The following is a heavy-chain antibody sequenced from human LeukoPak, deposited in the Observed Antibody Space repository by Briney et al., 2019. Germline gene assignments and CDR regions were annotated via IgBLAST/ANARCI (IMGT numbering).Heavy chain of an antibody. V-gene: IGHV3-53*01. J-gene: IGHJ4*02. CDR2: IYSGGST. Sequence: GGSLRLSCAASGFTVSSNYMSWVRQAPGKGLEWVSVIYSGGSTYYADSVKGRFTISRDNSKNTLDLQMNSLRVEDTAVYYCAKASDHIAAEGVDYWGQGTLVTVSS. CDR1: GFTVSSNY. D-gene: IGHD6-13*01. CDR3: AKASDHIAAEGVDY.